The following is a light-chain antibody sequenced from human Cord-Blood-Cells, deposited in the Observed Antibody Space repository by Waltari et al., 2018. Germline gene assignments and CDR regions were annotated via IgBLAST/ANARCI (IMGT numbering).Light chain of an antibody. Sequence: QSVLTQPPSASGTPGQRVTISCSGSSSNIGSNTVNWYQQLPGTAPNLLIHSNNQRPSGVPDRFSGSKSGTSASLAISGLQSEDEADYYCAAWDDSLNGYVFGTGTKVTVL. CDR3: AAWDDSLNGYV. CDR2: SNN. CDR1: SSNIGSNT. V-gene: IGLV1-44*01. J-gene: IGLJ1*01.